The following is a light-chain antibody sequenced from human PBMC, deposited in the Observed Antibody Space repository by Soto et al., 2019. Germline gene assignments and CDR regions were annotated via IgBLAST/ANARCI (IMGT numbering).Light chain of an antibody. CDR3: SSYTSRSTVV. J-gene: IGLJ2*01. CDR1: SSDVGGYNY. CDR2: DVS. Sequence: QSVLTQPASMSGSPGQSITISCTGTSSDVGGYNYVSWYQRHPGKAPKLMIYDVSNRPSGVSNRFSGSKSGNMASLTISGLQAEDEADYYCSSYTSRSTVVFGGGTKLTVL. V-gene: IGLV2-14*01.